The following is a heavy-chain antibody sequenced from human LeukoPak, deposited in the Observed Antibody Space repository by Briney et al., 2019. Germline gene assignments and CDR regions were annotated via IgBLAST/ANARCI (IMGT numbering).Heavy chain of an antibody. V-gene: IGHV3-73*01. Sequence: PGGSLRLSCAASGFTFSGSAMHWVRQASGKGLEWVGRIRSKANSYATACAASVKGRFTISRDDSKNTAYLQMNSLKTEDTAVYYCLTGDAFDIWGQGTMVTVSS. J-gene: IGHJ3*02. CDR1: GFTFSGSA. D-gene: IGHD3-9*01. CDR3: LTGDAFDI. CDR2: IRSKANSYAT.